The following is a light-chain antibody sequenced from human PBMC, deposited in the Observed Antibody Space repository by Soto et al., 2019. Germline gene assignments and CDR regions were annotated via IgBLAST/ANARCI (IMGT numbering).Light chain of an antibody. V-gene: IGLV2-11*01. J-gene: IGLJ2*01. CDR2: DVT. CDR1: STNVGGFNY. Sequence: QSVLTQPRSVSGSPGQSVTISCSATSTNVGGFNYVSWYQQHPGKAPKLMIYDVTKRPSGVPDRFSGSKSGDTASLTISGLQAEDEADYHCCSYAGSYTLTFGGGTKVTVL. CDR3: CSYAGSYTLT.